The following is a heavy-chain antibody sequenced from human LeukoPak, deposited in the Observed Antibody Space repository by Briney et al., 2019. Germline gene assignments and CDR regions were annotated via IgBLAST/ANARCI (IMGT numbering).Heavy chain of an antibody. V-gene: IGHV4-34*01. J-gene: IGHJ6*02. Sequence: SETLSLTCAVYGGSFSGYYWSWIRQPPGKGLEWIGEINHSGSTNYNPSLKSRVTISVDTSKNQFSLKLSSVTAADTAVYYCARVEGYSSSWYRYYYYGMDVWGQGTTVTVSS. CDR1: GGSFSGYY. CDR3: ARVEGYSSSWYRYYYYGMDV. D-gene: IGHD6-13*01. CDR2: INHSGST.